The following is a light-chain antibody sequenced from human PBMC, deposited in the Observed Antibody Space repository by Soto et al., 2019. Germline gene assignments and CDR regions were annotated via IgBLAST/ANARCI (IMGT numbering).Light chain of an antibody. J-gene: IGKJ4*01. Sequence: DIQMTQSPSSLSASVGDRVTITCQASQDISNSLNWYQQKPGKAPKLLIYDASNVETGAPSRFSGSGSCTDFTFTISGLQPEDIATYYCQQYDNLRRTFGGGTKVEIK. CDR2: DAS. CDR1: QDISNS. V-gene: IGKV1-33*01. CDR3: QQYDNLRRT.